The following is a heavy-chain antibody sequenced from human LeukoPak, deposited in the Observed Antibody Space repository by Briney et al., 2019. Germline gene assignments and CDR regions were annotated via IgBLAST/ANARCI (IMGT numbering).Heavy chain of an antibody. V-gene: IGHV3-23*01. D-gene: IGHD3-22*01. J-gene: IGHJ3*02. CDR1: GFTFSSYA. Sequence: GGSLRLSCAASGFTFSSYAMSWVRQAPGKGLEWVSALGGSGRSIYYADSVKGRFTISRDNSKNTLYLQMNSLRAEDTAVYYCASRNYYDSSGYIDAFDIWGQGTMVTVSS. CDR3: ASRNYYDSSGYIDAFDI. CDR2: LGGSGRSI.